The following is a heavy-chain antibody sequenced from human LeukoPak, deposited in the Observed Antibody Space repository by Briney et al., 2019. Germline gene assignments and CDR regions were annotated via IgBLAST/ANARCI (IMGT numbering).Heavy chain of an antibody. D-gene: IGHD6-13*01. CDR3: ARDRQRIAAAGTKSIWFDP. V-gene: IGHV1-2*06. CDR2: INPNSGGT. J-gene: IGHJ5*02. Sequence: GASVKVSCKASGYTFTGYYMHWVRQAPGQGLEWMGRINPNSGGTNYAQKFQGRVTMTRDTSISTAYMELSRLRSDDTAVYYCARDRQRIAAAGTKSIWFDPWGQGTLVTFSS. CDR1: GYTFTGYY.